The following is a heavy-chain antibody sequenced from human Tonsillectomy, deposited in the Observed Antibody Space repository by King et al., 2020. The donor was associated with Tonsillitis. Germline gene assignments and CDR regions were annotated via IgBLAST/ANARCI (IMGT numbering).Heavy chain of an antibody. CDR2: ISNSDGST. J-gene: IGHJ4*02. Sequence: VQLVESGGGLVQPGGSLRLSCAASGFTFSTYAMTWVRQAPGKGLEWVSAISNSDGSTYYADSVKGRFTSSRDNSKNTLYLQMNSLRAEDTAVYYCAKDRASYGSGSYSPWGQGTLVTVSS. CDR3: AKDRASYGSGSYSP. V-gene: IGHV3-23*04. D-gene: IGHD3-10*01. CDR1: GFTFSTYA.